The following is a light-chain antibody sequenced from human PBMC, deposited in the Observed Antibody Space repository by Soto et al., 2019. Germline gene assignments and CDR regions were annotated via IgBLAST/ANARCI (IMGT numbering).Light chain of an antibody. CDR1: QSVSSNY. Sequence: DIVLTQSPGTLSLSPGERATLSCRSSQSVSSNYLAWYQQKPDQAPRLVIYDVSGRATGIPARVGGSGSGTSYTLTIGRLEPDGSAVYYCQHYGISPSFGQGTKVEIK. V-gene: IGKV3-20*01. CDR2: DVS. J-gene: IGKJ1*01. CDR3: QHYGISPS.